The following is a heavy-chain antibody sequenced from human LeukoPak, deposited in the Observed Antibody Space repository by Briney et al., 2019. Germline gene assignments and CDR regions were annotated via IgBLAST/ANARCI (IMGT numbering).Heavy chain of an antibody. J-gene: IGHJ6*03. CDR3: ARAVQVLRFLEWLGDMEV. Sequence: GGSLRLSWAASGFTVSSNYMSWVRQAPGKGLEWASVIYSGGSTYYADSVKGRFTISRDNSKNTLYLQMNSLRAGDTAVYYCARAVQVLRFLEWLGDMEVWGKGTTVTVSS. CDR1: GFTVSSNY. D-gene: IGHD3-3*01. V-gene: IGHV3-66*01. CDR2: IYSGGST.